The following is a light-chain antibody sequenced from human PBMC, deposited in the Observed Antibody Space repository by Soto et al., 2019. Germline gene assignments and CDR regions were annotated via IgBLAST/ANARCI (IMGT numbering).Light chain of an antibody. V-gene: IGLV2-14*01. CDR1: SGDVGGYNY. CDR3: TSYTSSGPWV. CDR2: EVN. Sequence: QSVLTQPASVSGSPGQSITISCTGTSGDVGGYNYVSWYQLDPGKAPKLIIYEVNNRPSGVSNRFSGSKSGNTAFLTISGLQAEDEADYYCTSYTSSGPWVFGGGTKLTVL. J-gene: IGLJ3*02.